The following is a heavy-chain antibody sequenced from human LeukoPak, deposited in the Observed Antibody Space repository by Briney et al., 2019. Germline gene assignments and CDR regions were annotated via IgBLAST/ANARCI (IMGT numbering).Heavy chain of an antibody. Sequence: GGSLRLSCAASGFTVSSNYMSWVRQAPGKGLEWVSVIYSGGSTYYADSVKGRFTISRDNAENSLDLQMNSLRAEDTAVYYCARDAYCSGGSCYIYWGQGTLVTVSS. D-gene: IGHD2-15*01. J-gene: IGHJ4*02. CDR2: IYSGGST. V-gene: IGHV3-53*01. CDR1: GFTVSSNY. CDR3: ARDAYCSGGSCYIY.